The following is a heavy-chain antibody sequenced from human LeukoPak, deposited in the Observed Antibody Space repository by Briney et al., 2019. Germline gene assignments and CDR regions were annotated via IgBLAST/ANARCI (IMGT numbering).Heavy chain of an antibody. J-gene: IGHJ3*02. CDR2: IYHSGST. Sequence: SETLSLTCAVYGGSFSGYYWSWIRQPPGKGLEWIGSIYHSGSTYYNPSLKSRVTISVDTSKNQFSLKLSSVTAADTAVYYCARHGSNYRIDIWGQGTMVTVSS. CDR1: GGSFSGYY. CDR3: ARHGSNYRIDI. D-gene: IGHD4-11*01. V-gene: IGHV4-34*01.